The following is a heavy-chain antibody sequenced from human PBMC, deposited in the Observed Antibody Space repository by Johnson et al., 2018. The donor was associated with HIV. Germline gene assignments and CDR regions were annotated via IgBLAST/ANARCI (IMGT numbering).Heavy chain of an antibody. D-gene: IGHD5-24*01. CDR2: IRYDGSNK. CDR1: GFTFSSYG. V-gene: IGHV3-30*02. J-gene: IGHJ3*02. Sequence: VQLVESGGGVVQPGGSLRLSCAASGFTFSSYGMHWVRQAPGKGLEWVAFIRYDGSNKYYADSVKGRFTISRDNYKNTLYLQMNSLRGEDTAIYYCAKAPGWLLDAFDMWGQGTMVTVSS. CDR3: AKAPGWLLDAFDM.